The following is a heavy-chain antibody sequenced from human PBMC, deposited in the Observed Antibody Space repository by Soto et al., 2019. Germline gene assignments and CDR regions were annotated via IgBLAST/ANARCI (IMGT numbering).Heavy chain of an antibody. Sequence: GXSVKVSCNASGYRFTGYYIHWVRQAPGQGLEWMGWINPNSGGANYAQKFQGRVTMTRDTSTTTAYMELSRLRSNDTAVFYCARSYALKISGVGGMDVWGQGATVTVSS. CDR1: GYRFTGYY. CDR3: ARSYALKISGVGGMDV. CDR2: INPNSGGA. D-gene: IGHD3-3*01. J-gene: IGHJ6*02. V-gene: IGHV1-2*02.